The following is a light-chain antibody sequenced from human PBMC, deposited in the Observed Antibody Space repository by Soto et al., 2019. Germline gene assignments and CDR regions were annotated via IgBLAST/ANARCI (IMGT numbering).Light chain of an antibody. Sequence: DIQLTQSPSTRSASVGDRVTITCRASKSISSWLAWYQQKPGKAPKLLIYDASSLESGVPSRFSGSGSGTEFTLTISSLQPDDFATYYCQQYNSYSGTFGQGTKVEIK. J-gene: IGKJ1*01. V-gene: IGKV1-5*01. CDR2: DAS. CDR1: KSISSW. CDR3: QQYNSYSGT.